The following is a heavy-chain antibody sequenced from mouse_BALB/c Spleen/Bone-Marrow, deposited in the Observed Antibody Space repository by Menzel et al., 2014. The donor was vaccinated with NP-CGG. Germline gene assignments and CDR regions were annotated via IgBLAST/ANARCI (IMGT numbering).Heavy chain of an antibody. D-gene: IGHD1-3*01. V-gene: IGHV5-4*02. Sequence: DVKLQESGGGLVKPGGSLKLSCAASGFTFSDYYMYWVRQTPEKGLEWVATISDGGSYTDYPGSVKGRFTVSRNNAKNNLYLQMSSLKSEDTAMYYCARTYMPFALDYWGQGTSVTVSS. J-gene: IGHJ4*01. CDR3: ARTYMPFALDY. CDR1: GFTFSDYY. CDR2: ISDGGSYT.